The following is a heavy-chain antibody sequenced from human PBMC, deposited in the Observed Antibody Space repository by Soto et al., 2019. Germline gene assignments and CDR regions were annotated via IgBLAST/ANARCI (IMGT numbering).Heavy chain of an antibody. CDR1: GYPFTTYG. CDR3: AIQEGNIAPRIAEFDF. D-gene: IGHD2-21*01. J-gene: IGHJ4*02. Sequence: QVQMVQSGPHVKKPGASAMLFCKASGYPFTTYGVRWVRQAPGLGLEWREWISAYNGNTNYVQKFHGRATLTTVASANTAYLELRSLISDDTAVYYCAIQEGNIAPRIAEFDFWGQGTLVTVSS. CDR2: ISAYNGNT. V-gene: IGHV1-18*01.